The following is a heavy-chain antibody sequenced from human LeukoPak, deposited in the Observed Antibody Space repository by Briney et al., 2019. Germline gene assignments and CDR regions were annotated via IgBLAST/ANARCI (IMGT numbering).Heavy chain of an antibody. Sequence: SETLSLTCTVSGYSISSGYYWGWIRQPPGKGLEWIGSIYHSGSTYYNPSLKSRVTISVDTSKNQFSLKLSSVTAADTAVYYCARDRAYGSGKYYFDYWGQGTLVTVSS. D-gene: IGHD3-10*01. CDR3: ARDRAYGSGKYYFDY. CDR1: GYSISSGYY. V-gene: IGHV4-38-2*02. CDR2: IYHSGST. J-gene: IGHJ4*02.